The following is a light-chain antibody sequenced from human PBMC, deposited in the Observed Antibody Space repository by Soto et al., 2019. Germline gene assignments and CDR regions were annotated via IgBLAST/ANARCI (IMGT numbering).Light chain of an antibody. J-gene: IGLJ7*01. CDR3: ETWDSNSHTV. Sequence: QAVVTQSSSASASLGSSVKLTSTLSSGHNTYTIAWHQQQPGKAPRYLMKLERSGSYDKGSGVPDRFSGSSSGADRYLTISNLQSEDEADYYCETWDSNSHTVFGGGTQLTVL. CDR1: SGHNTYT. CDR2: LERSGSY. V-gene: IGLV4-60*03.